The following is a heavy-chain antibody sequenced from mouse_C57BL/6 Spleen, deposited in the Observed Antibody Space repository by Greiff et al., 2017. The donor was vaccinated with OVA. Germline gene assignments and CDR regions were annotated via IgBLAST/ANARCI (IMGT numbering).Heavy chain of an antibody. D-gene: IGHD1-1*01. CDR3: ARSSYGSSYAWFAY. J-gene: IGHJ3*01. CDR2: IYPGDGDT. CDR1: GYAFSSSW. Sequence: VQLQQSGPELVKPGASVKISCKASGYAFSSSWMNWVKQRPGKGLEWIGRIYPGDGDTNYNGKFKGKATLTADKSSSTAYMQLSSLTSEDSAVYFWARSSYGSSYAWFAYWGQGTLVTVSA. V-gene: IGHV1-82*01.